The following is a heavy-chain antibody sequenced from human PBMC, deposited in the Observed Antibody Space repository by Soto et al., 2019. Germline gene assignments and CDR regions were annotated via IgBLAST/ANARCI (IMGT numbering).Heavy chain of an antibody. V-gene: IGHV1-24*01. CDR3: ATLYNWNDSRPDY. J-gene: IGHJ4*02. CDR2: FDPEDGET. CDR1: GYTFTSYD. Sequence: ASVKVSCKASGYTFTSYDMHWVRQAPGKGLEWMGGFDPEDGETIYAQKFQGRVTMTEDTSTDTAYMELSSLRSEDTAVYYCATLYNWNDSRPDYWGQGTLVTVSS. D-gene: IGHD1-1*01.